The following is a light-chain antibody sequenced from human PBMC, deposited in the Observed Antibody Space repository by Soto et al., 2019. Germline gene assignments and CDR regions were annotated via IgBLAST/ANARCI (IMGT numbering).Light chain of an antibody. CDR3: SSYTTSRSVL. CDR2: DVN. J-gene: IGLJ2*01. CDR1: SSDVGAYDF. Sequence: QSVLTQPASVSGSPGQSIAISCTGTSSDVGAYDFVSWYQQHPGKAPKVMIYDVNHRPSGVSDRFSGSKSGNTASLTISGLQAKDEADYFCSSYTTSRSVLFGGGTKLTVL. V-gene: IGLV2-14*01.